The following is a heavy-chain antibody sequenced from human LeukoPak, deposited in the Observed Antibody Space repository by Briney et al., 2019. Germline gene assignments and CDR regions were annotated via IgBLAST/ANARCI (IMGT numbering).Heavy chain of an antibody. D-gene: IGHD2-8*01. CDR2: NSNTGST. Sequence: SEALSLTCTVPGGSITSNYWSWIRQAAGKGLKCIGYNSNTGSTSYNPTPKGRVTISVDTSKSQLSLKLSAVNAADTAVYYCASHRQMGLDYWGHGTLVTVSS. J-gene: IGHJ4*01. V-gene: IGHV4-59*08. CDR1: GGSITSNY. CDR3: ASHRQMGLDY.